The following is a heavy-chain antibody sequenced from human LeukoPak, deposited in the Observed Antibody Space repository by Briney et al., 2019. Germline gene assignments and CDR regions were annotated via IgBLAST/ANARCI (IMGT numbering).Heavy chain of an antibody. Sequence: SETLSLTCAVYGGSFSGYYWSWIRQPPGKGLEWIGEINHSGSTNYNPSLKSRVTLSVDTSKNQFSLKLSSVTAADTAVYYCARVSGYSSSWYPGYFDYWGQGTLVTVSS. CDR3: ARVSGYSSSWYPGYFDY. V-gene: IGHV4-34*01. D-gene: IGHD6-13*01. CDR1: GGSFSGYY. J-gene: IGHJ4*02. CDR2: INHSGST.